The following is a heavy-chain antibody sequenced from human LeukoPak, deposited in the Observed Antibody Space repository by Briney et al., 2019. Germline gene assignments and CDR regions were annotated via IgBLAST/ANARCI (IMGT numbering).Heavy chain of an antibody. V-gene: IGHV3-21*01. Sequence: GGSLRLSCAASGFTFGVYSMHWVRQAPGKGLEWVSSINSGSYIYYADSVKGRFTISRDNAKNSLSLQMNSLRAEDTAVYYCARGGGDRPIDYWGQGTLVTVSS. J-gene: IGHJ4*02. D-gene: IGHD5-18*01. CDR1: GFTFGVYS. CDR3: ARGGGDRPIDY. CDR2: INSGSYI.